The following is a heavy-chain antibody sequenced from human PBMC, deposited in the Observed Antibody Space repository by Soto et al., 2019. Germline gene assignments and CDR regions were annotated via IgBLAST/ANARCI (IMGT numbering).Heavy chain of an antibody. Sequence: GGSLRLSCVASGSTFSSDVMSWVRQAPGKGLEWVSGIIGGTTYYADSVKGRFAISRDNFKNTLFLQMNSLRAEDTAVYQCANRDRVPHESSLVYGADVWGQGTTVTVTS. V-gene: IGHV3-23*01. D-gene: IGHD3-10*01. CDR2: IIGGTT. J-gene: IGHJ6*02. CDR3: ANRDRVPHESSLVYGADV. CDR1: GSTFSSDV.